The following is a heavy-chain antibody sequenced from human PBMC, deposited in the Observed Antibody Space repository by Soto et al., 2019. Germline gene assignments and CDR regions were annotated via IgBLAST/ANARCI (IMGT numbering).Heavy chain of an antibody. D-gene: IGHD4-17*01. Sequence: QVQLQESGPGPVKSSETLSLTCTVSGGSISSYYWSWIRQPPGKGLEWIGYIYYSGSTNYNPSLKSRVTISVDTSKNQFSLKLSSVTAADTAVYYCARGYGDYVSDYWGQGTLVTVSS. J-gene: IGHJ4*02. V-gene: IGHV4-59*01. CDR3: ARGYGDYVSDY. CDR1: GGSISSYY. CDR2: IYYSGST.